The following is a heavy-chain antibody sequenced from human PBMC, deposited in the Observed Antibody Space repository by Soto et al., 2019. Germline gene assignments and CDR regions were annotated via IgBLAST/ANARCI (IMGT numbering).Heavy chain of an antibody. V-gene: IGHV4-59*01. D-gene: IGHD4-17*01. CDR2: IYYSGST. J-gene: IGHJ4*02. CDR3: ARYRYGDYVFDY. CDR1: GASISSYY. Sequence: SETLSLTCSVSGASISSYYWSWIRQPPGKGLQWIGYIYYSGSTNYNPSLKSRVTISVDTSKNQFSLKLSSVTAADTAVYYCARYRYGDYVFDYRGQGTLVTVSS.